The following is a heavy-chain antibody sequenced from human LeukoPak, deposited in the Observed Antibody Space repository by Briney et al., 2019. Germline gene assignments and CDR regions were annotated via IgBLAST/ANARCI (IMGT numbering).Heavy chain of an antibody. Sequence: GSLRLSCAASGFTFSRYTMNWVRQAPGKGLEWVSSISSSSYIYYADSVKGRFTISRDNSLYLQMNSLRAEDTAVYYCARGGSYGDYSRVWGQGTTVTVSS. J-gene: IGHJ6*02. CDR3: ARGGSYGDYSRV. CDR2: ISSSSYI. V-gene: IGHV3-21*01. D-gene: IGHD4-17*01. CDR1: GFTFSRYT.